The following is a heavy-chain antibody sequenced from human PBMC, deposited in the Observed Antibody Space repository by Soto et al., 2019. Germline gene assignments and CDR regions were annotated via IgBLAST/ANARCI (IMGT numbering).Heavy chain of an antibody. J-gene: IGHJ4*02. CDR1: GYTFTGYY. D-gene: IGHD3-10*01. CDR2: INPNSGGT. CDR3: ARDYMVRGVIGYYSDY. Sequence: ASVKVSCKASGYTFTGYYMHWVRQAPGQGLEWMGWINPNSGGTNYAQKFQGWVTMTRDTSISTAYMELSRLRSDDTAVYYCARDYMVRGVIGYYSDYWGQGTLVTVSS. V-gene: IGHV1-2*04.